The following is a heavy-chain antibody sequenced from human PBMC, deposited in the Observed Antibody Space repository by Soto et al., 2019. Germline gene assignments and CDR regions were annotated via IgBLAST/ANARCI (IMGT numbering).Heavy chain of an antibody. Sequence: EVQLLESGGGLVQPGGSLRLSCVASGFTFSTHAMSWVRQAPGKGLEWVSTFSGSGGNIYYAESVKGRLTISRDDSKNTRDLQMNSLRVEDTAVYYCAKDPPWTVGPLAMDVWGQGTTVTVSS. J-gene: IGHJ6*02. CDR1: GFTFSTHA. V-gene: IGHV3-23*01. CDR3: AKDPPWTVGPLAMDV. D-gene: IGHD2-2*01. CDR2: FSGSGGNI.